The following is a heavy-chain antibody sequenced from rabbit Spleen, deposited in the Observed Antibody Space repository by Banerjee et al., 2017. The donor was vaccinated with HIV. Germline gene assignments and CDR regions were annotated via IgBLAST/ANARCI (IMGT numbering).Heavy chain of an antibody. CDR3: ARDGAGGSYFDL. Sequence: QEQLVESGGGLGQPEGSLALTCKASGFDFSSHSMCWVRQAPGKGLEWIGCIDPVFGITYYANWVNGRFSISRENAQNTVFLQMTSLTAADTATYFCARDGAGGSYFDLWGPGTLVTVS. CDR1: GFDFSSHS. D-gene: IGHD8-1*01. J-gene: IGHJ4*01. V-gene: IGHV1S47*01. CDR2: IDPVFGIT.